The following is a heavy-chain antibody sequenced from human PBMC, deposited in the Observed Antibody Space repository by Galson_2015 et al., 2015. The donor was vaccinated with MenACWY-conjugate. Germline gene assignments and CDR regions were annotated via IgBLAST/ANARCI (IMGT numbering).Heavy chain of an antibody. D-gene: IGHD3-22*01. Sequence: SLRLSCAASGFTFSSYAMSWVRQAPGKGLEWVSAINGNGESTYYADSVKGRFTISRDFSNNMVHLQMNSLRPEDTAAYYCAKGPSYYYDSSGYYIFDYWGQGTLVTVSS. CDR1: GFTFSSYA. V-gene: IGHV3-23*01. CDR3: AKGPSYYYDSSGYYIFDY. CDR2: INGNGEST. J-gene: IGHJ4*02.